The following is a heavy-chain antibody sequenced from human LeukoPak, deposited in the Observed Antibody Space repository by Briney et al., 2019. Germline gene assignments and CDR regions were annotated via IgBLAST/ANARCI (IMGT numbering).Heavy chain of an antibody. CDR1: EGTFSSYA. Sequence: ASVKVSCKASEGTFSSYAISWVRQAPGQGLEWMGGIIPIFGTANYAQKFQGRVTITADESTSTAYMELSSLRSEDTAVYYCVRYDATVTRGFDYWGQGTLVTVSS. J-gene: IGHJ4*02. V-gene: IGHV1-69*13. CDR3: VRYDATVTRGFDY. D-gene: IGHD4-17*01. CDR2: IIPIFGTA.